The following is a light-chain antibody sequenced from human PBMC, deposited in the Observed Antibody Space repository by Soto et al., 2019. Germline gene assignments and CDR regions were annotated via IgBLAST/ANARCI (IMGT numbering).Light chain of an antibody. V-gene: IGLV1-44*01. J-gene: IGLJ2*01. Sequence: QSVLTQPPSASGTPGQRVTISCSGSSFNIGSNSVNWYQQLPGAAPKHLIYSNNQRPSGVPDRFSGSKSGTSASLAISGLQSEDEADYYCAAWDDRLTGHVVFGGGTKLTVL. CDR2: SNN. CDR1: SFNIGSNS. CDR3: AAWDDRLTGHVV.